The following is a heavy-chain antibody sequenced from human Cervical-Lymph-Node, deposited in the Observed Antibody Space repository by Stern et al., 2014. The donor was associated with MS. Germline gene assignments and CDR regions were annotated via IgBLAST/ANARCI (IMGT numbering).Heavy chain of an antibody. J-gene: IGHJ4*02. CDR2: IYPNSGDT. V-gene: IGHV1-2*06. CDR3: ARGLGVTAFDF. D-gene: IGHD4-11*01. Sequence: QDQLVQSGAEVKKPGASVKVSCKVSGYTFTDYYFHWLRQAPGQGLEWMGRIYPNSGDTNNPQKFQGRVIMTTDTSTSTVYMGLNSLRLDDAAVYYCARGLGVTAFDFWGQGTLVTVSS. CDR1: GYTFTDYY.